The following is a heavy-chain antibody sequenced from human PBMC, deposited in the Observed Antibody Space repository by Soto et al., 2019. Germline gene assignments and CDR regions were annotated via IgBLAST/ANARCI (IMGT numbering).Heavy chain of an antibody. CDR1: GFTFSNYA. D-gene: IGHD2-2*01. Sequence: QVQLVESGGGVVQPGKSLRLSCAASGFTFSNYALHWVRQAPGRGLEWVALISFDGYNTYYANSVKGRFTISRDNSKNPLYLQMNSLRAEDTAVYYCGRCTGTSCHLGADFWGQGTLVIVSS. J-gene: IGHJ4*02. V-gene: IGHV3-30-3*01. CDR3: GRCTGTSCHLGADF. CDR2: ISFDGYNT.